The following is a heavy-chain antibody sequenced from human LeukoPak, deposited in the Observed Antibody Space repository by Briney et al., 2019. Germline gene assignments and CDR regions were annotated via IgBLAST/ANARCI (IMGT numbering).Heavy chain of an antibody. J-gene: IGHJ4*02. D-gene: IGHD3-22*01. V-gene: IGHV3-21*01. CDR1: GFTFSSYS. CDR2: ISSSSYI. Sequence: PGGSLRLSCAASGFTFSSYSMNWVRQAPGKGLEWVSSISSSSYIYYADSVKGRFTISRDNAKNSLYLQMNSLRAEDTAVYYCASPILYYYDSSGYTGVDYWGQGTLVTVSS. CDR3: ASPILYYYDSSGYTGVDY.